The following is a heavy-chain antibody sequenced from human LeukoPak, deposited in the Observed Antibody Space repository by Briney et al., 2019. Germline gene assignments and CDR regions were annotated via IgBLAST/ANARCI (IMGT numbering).Heavy chain of an antibody. CDR2: ISSSSSYI. V-gene: IGHV3-21*01. D-gene: IGHD3-22*01. CDR1: GFSFSTYN. J-gene: IGHJ4*02. CDR3: ASHYYDSSGYLFDY. Sequence: GGSLSLSCAASGFSFSTYNMNWVRQAPGKGLEWVSSISSSSSYIYYADSVKGRFTISRDNAKNSLYLQMNSLGAEDTAVYYCASHYYDSSGYLFDYWGQGTLVTVSS.